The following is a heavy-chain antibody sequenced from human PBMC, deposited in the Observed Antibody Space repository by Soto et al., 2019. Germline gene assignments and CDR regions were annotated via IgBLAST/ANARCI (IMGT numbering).Heavy chain of an antibody. CDR3: ARSGESGWYFDP. V-gene: IGHV3-30-3*01. CDR1: GFTFSSYA. Sequence: QVQLVESGGGVVQPGRSLRLSCAASGFTFSSYAMHWVRQAPGKGLEWVAVISYDGSNKYYADSVKGRFTISRDNSKNTLYRQMNSLRAEDTAVYYCARSGESGWYFDPWGQGTLVTVSS. D-gene: IGHD6-19*01. CDR2: ISYDGSNK. J-gene: IGHJ5*02.